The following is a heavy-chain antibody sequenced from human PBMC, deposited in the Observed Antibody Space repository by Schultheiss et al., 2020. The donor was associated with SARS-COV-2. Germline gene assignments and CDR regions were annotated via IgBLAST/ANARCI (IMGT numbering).Heavy chain of an antibody. J-gene: IGHJ5*02. CDR2: ISGSGGST. CDR1: GFTFSSYA. D-gene: IGHD4/OR15-4a*01. CDR3: ARDSPKVGMGANTAFDP. V-gene: IGHV3-23*01. Sequence: GESLKISCAASGFTFSSYAMSWVRQAPGKGLEWVSAISGSGGSTYYADSVKGRFTISRDNSKNTLYLQMNSLRAEDTAVYYCARDSPKVGMGANTAFDPWGQGTLVTVSS.